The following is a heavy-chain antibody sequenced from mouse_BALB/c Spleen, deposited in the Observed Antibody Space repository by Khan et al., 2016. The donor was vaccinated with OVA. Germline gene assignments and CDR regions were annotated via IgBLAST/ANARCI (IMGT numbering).Heavy chain of an antibody. J-gene: IGHJ3*01. D-gene: IGHD2-2*01. V-gene: IGHV1S81*02. CDR3: ARGGYVSLAY. CDR1: GYTFTSYW. CDR2: INPNNGRA. Sequence: QVQLQQPGAEVVNPGASVKLSCKASGYTFTSYWMHWVKQRPGQGLEWIGYINPNNGRAHQNEKFKSKATLTVDKSSSTAYVQLSSLTSEDSAVHDCARGGYVSLAYWGQGTLVTVSA.